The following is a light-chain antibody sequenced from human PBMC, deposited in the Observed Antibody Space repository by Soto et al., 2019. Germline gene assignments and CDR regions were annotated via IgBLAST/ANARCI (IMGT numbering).Light chain of an antibody. CDR3: QQYNNWPPTWT. J-gene: IGKJ1*01. CDR1: QSVSSN. Sequence: EIVMTQSPATLSVSPGERATLSCRASQSVSSNLAWYQQKPGQAPRLLIYGASTRATGIPARFSGSGSGIECTLTISSLQSEDFAVYYCQQYNNWPPTWTFGQGTKVEIK. CDR2: GAS. V-gene: IGKV3-15*01.